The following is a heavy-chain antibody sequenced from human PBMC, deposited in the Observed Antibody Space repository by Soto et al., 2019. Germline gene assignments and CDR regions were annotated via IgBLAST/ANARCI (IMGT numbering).Heavy chain of an antibody. J-gene: IGHJ4*01. CDR1: GLTVSSND. CDR2: TYSAGNT. V-gene: IGHV3-66*01. Sequence: EVQLVESGGGLVQPGGSLRLSCAASGLTVSSNDMSWVRQAPGKGLECVSITYSAGNTYYADSVKGRFIISRDNSKNTLYLQMNSLRADDTAVYYCARGSLYWGRGTLVTVSS. CDR3: ARGSLY.